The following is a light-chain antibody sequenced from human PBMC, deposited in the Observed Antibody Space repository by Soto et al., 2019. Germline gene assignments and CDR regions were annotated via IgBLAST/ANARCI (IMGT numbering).Light chain of an antibody. V-gene: IGLV1-51*01. J-gene: IGLJ1*01. CDR2: DNN. CDR1: SSNIGNNY. CDR3: GTWYSSLSVGYV. Sequence: QSVLTQPPSVSAAPGQKVTISCSGSSSNIGNNYVSRYQQLPGTAPKLLIYDNNKRPSGIPDRFSGSKSGTSATLGITGLQTGDEADYYCGTWYSSLSVGYVFGTGTKVTVL.